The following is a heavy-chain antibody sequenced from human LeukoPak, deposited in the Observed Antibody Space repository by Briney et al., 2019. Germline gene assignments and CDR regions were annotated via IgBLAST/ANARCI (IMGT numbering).Heavy chain of an antibody. J-gene: IGHJ4*02. D-gene: IGHD5-24*01. CDR2: IYPGDSDT. CDR1: GYTFTSYW. CDR3: ARSCRDGYRDFDY. Sequence: GESLKISCKGSGYTFTSYWIGWVRQMPGKGLEWMGIIYPGDSDTRYSSSFQGQVTISADKSISTAYLQWSSLKASDTAMYYCARSCRDGYRDFDYWGQGTLVTVSS. V-gene: IGHV5-51*01.